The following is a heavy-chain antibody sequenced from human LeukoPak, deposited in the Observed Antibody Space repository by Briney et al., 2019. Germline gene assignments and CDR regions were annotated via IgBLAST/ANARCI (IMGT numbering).Heavy chain of an antibody. Sequence: AGGSLRLSCAASGFTFSSYAMSWVRQAPGKGLEWVSAISGSGGSTYYADSVKGRFTISRDNSKNTLYLQMNSLRAEDTAVYYCAKDLRLAAAGTPDYWGQGTLVTVSS. J-gene: IGHJ4*02. D-gene: IGHD6-13*01. V-gene: IGHV3-23*01. CDR3: AKDLRLAAAGTPDY. CDR1: GFTFSSYA. CDR2: ISGSGGST.